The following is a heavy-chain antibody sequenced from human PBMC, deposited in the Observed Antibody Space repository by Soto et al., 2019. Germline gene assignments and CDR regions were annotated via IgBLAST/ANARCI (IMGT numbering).Heavy chain of an antibody. V-gene: IGHV3-48*02. CDR3: ARESEWLVDGMDV. CDR2: ISKSSSTI. J-gene: IGHJ6*02. CDR1: GFTFSSNH. D-gene: IGHD6-19*01. Sequence: EVQLVESGGGLVQPGGSLRLSCAASGFTFSSNHMNWVRQAPGKGLEGVSYISKSSSTIYYADSVKGRFTISRDNAKNSLYLQMNSLRDEDTAVYYCARESEWLVDGMDVWGQGTTVTVSS.